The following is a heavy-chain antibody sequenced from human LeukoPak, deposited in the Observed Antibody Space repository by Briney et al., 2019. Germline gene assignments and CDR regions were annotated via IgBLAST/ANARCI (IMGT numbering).Heavy chain of an antibody. CDR1: GFTFSSYS. V-gene: IGHV3-48*01. CDR3: AKDIVKVATIRRVPHYMDV. Sequence: GGSLRLSCAASGFTFSSYSMNWVRQAPGKGLEWVSYISSSSSTIYYADSVKGRFTISRDNAKNSLYLQMNSLRAEDTAVYYCAKDIVKVATIRRVPHYMDVWGKGTTVTVSS. CDR2: ISSSSSTI. D-gene: IGHD5-12*01. J-gene: IGHJ6*03.